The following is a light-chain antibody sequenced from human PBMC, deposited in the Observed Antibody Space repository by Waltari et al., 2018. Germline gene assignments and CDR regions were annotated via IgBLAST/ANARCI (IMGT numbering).Light chain of an antibody. CDR3: QHYVRLPAT. Sequence: ELVLTQSPGTLSLSPGERATLSCRARQSVSRTLAWYQQKPGQAPRLPNHGASTRATGIPERFSGGVYGTDFSLTISSLEPEDCAVYYCQHYVRLPATFGQGTKVEIK. CDR1: QSVSRT. J-gene: IGKJ1*01. V-gene: IGKV3-20*01. CDR2: GAS.